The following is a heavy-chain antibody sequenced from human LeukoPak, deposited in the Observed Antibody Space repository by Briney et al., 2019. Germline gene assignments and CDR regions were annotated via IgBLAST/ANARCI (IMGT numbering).Heavy chain of an antibody. CDR1: GFTFSDYD. Sequence: GGSLRLSCAASGFTFSDYDMHWVRQATGKGLEWVSAIGYGGDRHYSDSVKGRFTISRDNSKNILYLQMNSLRAEDTAVYYCARDDYYDSSGLDYWGQGILVTVSS. D-gene: IGHD3-22*01. CDR3: ARDDYYDSSGLDY. J-gene: IGHJ4*02. CDR2: IGYGGDR. V-gene: IGHV3-13*04.